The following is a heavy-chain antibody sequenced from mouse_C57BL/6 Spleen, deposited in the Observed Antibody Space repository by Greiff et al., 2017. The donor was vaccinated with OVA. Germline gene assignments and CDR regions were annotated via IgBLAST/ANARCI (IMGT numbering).Heavy chain of an antibody. CDR1: GFTFSNYW. CDR2: IRLKSDNYAT. Sequence: EVKVEESGGGLVQPGGSMKLSCVASGFTFSNYWMNWVRQSPEKGLEWVAQIRLKSDNYATHYAESVKGRFTISRYESKSIVYLQMNNLRAEDTGIYYCTADWDGFAYWGQGTLVTVSA. D-gene: IGHD4-1*01. CDR3: TADWDGFAY. V-gene: IGHV6-3*01. J-gene: IGHJ3*01.